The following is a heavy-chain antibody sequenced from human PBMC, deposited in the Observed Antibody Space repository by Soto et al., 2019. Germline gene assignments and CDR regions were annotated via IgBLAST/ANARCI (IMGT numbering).Heavy chain of an antibody. CDR2: ISGSGGST. Sequence: PGGSLRLSCAASGFTFSSYAMSWVRQAPGKGLEWVSAISGSGGSTYYADSVKGRFTISRDNSKNTLYLQMNSLRAEDTAVYYCAKGPPITMIVVVSDNWFDPWGQGTLVTVSS. V-gene: IGHV3-23*01. CDR3: AKGPPITMIVVVSDNWFDP. J-gene: IGHJ5*02. CDR1: GFTFSSYA. D-gene: IGHD3-22*01.